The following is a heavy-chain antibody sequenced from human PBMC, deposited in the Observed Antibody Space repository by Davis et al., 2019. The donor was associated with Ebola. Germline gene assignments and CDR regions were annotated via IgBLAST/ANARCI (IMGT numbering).Heavy chain of an antibody. D-gene: IGHD2-21*01. V-gene: IGHV4-39*07. J-gene: IGHJ4*02. CDR1: GGSISTTSYY. CDR3: ARIWHTSGDFDY. CDR2: IFYTGST. Sequence: SETLSLTCTVSGGSISTTSYYWGWIRQPPGKGLEWIGSIFYTGSTFYNPSLKSRVSISVDTSKNQFSLNLNSVTAADTAVYYCARIWHTSGDFDYWGQGTLVTVSS.